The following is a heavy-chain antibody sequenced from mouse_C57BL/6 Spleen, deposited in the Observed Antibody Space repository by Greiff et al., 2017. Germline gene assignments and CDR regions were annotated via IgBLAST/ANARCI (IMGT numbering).Heavy chain of an antibody. J-gene: IGHJ2*01. V-gene: IGHV1-53*01. CDR3: VRVTTTVVATGFGY. CDR1: GYTFTSYW. CDR2: SNPSNGGT. D-gene: IGHD1-1*01. Sequence: VQLQQPGTELVKPGASVKLSCKASGYTFTSYWMHWVKQRPGQGLEWIGNSNPSNGGTNYNEKFKSKATLTVYKSSSTAYMQLSSLTSEDSAVYYCVRVTTTVVATGFGYWGQGTTLTVSS.